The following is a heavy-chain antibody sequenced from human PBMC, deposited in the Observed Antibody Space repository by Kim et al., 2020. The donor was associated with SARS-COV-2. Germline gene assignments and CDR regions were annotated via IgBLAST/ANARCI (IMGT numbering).Heavy chain of an antibody. CDR3: TPTLPGWGYFDY. J-gene: IGHJ4*02. V-gene: IGHV3-15*01. Sequence: DYAAPVKGRLTISREDSKNTVYLQMNSLKTEDTAVYYCTPTLPGWGYFDYWGQGTLVTVSS. D-gene: IGHD3-16*01.